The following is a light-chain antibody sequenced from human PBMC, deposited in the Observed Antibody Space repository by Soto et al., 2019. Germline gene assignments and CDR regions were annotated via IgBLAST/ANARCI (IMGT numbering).Light chain of an antibody. J-gene: IGKJ2*01. CDR3: QQYNSWPYT. V-gene: IGKV3-15*01. Sequence: EIVMTQSPATLSVSPGGRATLSCRASQSVSSNLAWYQQKPGQTPRLLIYGASARATGIPARFSGSGSGTEFTLTFSSLQSEDFAVYYCQQYNSWPYTFGQGTKLEIK. CDR2: GAS. CDR1: QSVSSN.